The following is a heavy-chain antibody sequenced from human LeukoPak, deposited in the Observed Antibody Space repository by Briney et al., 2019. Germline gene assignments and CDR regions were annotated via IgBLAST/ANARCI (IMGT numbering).Heavy chain of an antibody. D-gene: IGHD3-3*01. V-gene: IGHV1-2*02. Sequence: ASVKVSCKASGYTFTSYYIHWVRQAPGQGLEWMGWINPNSGDTNYAQKFQGRVTMTRDTSISTAYMQLSGLTSGDTAVYYCARDRSEGLDYWGQGTLVTVSS. CDR1: GYTFTSYY. CDR2: INPNSGDT. J-gene: IGHJ4*02. CDR3: ARDRSEGLDY.